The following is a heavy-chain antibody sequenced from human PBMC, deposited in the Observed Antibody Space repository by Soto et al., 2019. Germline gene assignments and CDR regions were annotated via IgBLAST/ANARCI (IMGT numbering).Heavy chain of an antibody. Sequence: SETLSLTCTVSGGSISSSSYYWGWIRQPPGKGLEWIGSIYYSGSTYYNPSLKSRVTISVDTSKNQFSLKLSSVTAADTAVYYCASGAYDFWSGYYMVDVWGQGTTVTVSS. CDR2: IYYSGST. CDR1: GGSISSSSYY. J-gene: IGHJ6*02. V-gene: IGHV4-39*07. D-gene: IGHD3-3*01. CDR3: ASGAYDFWSGYYMVDV.